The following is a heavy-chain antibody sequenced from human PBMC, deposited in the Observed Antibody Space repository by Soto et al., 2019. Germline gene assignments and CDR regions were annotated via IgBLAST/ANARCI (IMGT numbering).Heavy chain of an antibody. CDR2: IYHSGIT. V-gene: IGHV4-59*01. Sequence: SETLSLTCTVSGGSISSYYWSWIRQPPGKGLEWIGYIYHSGITYYNPSLKSRVTISVDTSKNQFSLNLSSVTAADTAVYYCASDPCGSGKDYYAYRGQGTPDTVSS. J-gene: IGHJ4*02. CDR3: ASDPCGSGKDYYAY. CDR1: GGSISSYY. D-gene: IGHD3-10*01.